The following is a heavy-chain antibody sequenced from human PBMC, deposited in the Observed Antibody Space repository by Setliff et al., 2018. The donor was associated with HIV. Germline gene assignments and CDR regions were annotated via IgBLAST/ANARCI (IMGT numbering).Heavy chain of an antibody. V-gene: IGHV1-8*01. J-gene: IGHJ4*02. CDR2: MNPNSGNT. CDR3: ASGSGYCKNGNCYIGVHKNPDKYYFDY. CDR1: GSTFSTYD. Sequence: ASVKVSCKPSGSTFSTYDINWVRQATGQGLEWMGWMNPNSGNTGYAEKFQGRVTMTRDTSISTAYMELSSLRSEDTAVYYCASGSGYCKNGNCYIGVHKNPDKYYFDYWGQGTLVTVSS. D-gene: IGHD2-8*01.